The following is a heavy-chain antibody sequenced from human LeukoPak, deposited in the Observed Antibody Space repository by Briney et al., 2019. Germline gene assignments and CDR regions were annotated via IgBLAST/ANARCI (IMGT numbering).Heavy chain of an antibody. CDR2: IIPILGIA. CDR1: GGTFSSYA. J-gene: IGHJ4*02. CDR3: ARHLGELLHY. V-gene: IGHV1-69*04. D-gene: IGHD1-26*01. Sequence: SVKVSCKASGGTFSSYAIRWVRQAPGQGLEWMGRIIPILGIANYAQKFQGRVTITADKSTSTAYMELSGLRSEDTAVYYCARHLGELLHYWGQGTLVTVSS.